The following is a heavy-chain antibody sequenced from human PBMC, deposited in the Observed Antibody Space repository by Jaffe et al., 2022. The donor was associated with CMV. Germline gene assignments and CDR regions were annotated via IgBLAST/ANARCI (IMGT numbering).Heavy chain of an antibody. J-gene: IGHJ4*02. CDR1: GFTFSNYA. CDR2: INGSGGST. D-gene: IGHD1-26*01. CDR3: AKSGFDY. Sequence: EVQLLESGGGLVQPGGSLRLSCAASGFTFSNYAMTWVRQVPGKGLEWVSEINGSGGSTYYADSVKGRFTISRDNTKNTLYLQMNSLRAEDTAVYYCAKSGFDYWGQGTLVTVSS. V-gene: IGHV3-23*01.